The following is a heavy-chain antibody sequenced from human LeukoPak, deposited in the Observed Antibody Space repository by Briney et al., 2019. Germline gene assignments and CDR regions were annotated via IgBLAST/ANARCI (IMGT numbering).Heavy chain of an antibody. V-gene: IGHV1-69*13. CDR1: GGTFSSYA. Sequence: SVKVSCKASGGTFSSYAISWVRQAPGQGLEWMGGIIPIFGTANYAQKFQGRDTITADESTSTAYMELSSLSSEDTAVYYCARDRSSSSIRGPRKILGYWGQGTLVTVSS. CDR2: IIPIFGTA. CDR3: ARDRSSSSIRGPRKILGY. J-gene: IGHJ4*02. D-gene: IGHD6-13*01.